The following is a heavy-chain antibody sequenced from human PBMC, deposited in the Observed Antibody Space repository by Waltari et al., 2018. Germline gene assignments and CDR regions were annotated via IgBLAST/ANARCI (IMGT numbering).Heavy chain of an antibody. D-gene: IGHD6-19*01. J-gene: IGHJ4*02. CDR1: GGSISSHY. CDR3: ARRSTVAALDDY. V-gene: IGHV4-59*11. CDR2: IYYSGST. Sequence: QVQLQESGPGLVKSSETLSLTCTVSGGSISSHYWSWIRQPPGKGLEWIGYIYYSGSTNYNPSLKSRGTISVDTSKNQFSLKLSSVTAADTAVYYCARRSTVAALDDYWGQGTLVTVSS.